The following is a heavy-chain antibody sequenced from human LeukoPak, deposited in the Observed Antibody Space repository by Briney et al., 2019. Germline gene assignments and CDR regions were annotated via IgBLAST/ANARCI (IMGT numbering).Heavy chain of an antibody. CDR3: ARAGTVAGWVLDY. CDR1: GGSFSGYY. J-gene: IGHJ4*02. CDR2: INHSGST. Sequence: PSETLSLTCAVYGGSFSGYYWSWIRQPPGKGLEWIGEINHSGSTNYNPSLKSRVTISVDTSKNQFSLKLSSVTAADTAVYYCARAGTVAGWVLDYWGQGTLVTVSS. V-gene: IGHV4-34*01. D-gene: IGHD6-19*01.